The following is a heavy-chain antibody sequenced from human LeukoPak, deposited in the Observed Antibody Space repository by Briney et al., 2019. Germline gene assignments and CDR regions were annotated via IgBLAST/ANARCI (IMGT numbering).Heavy chain of an antibody. D-gene: IGHD6-13*01. J-gene: IGHJ4*02. CDR2: INSDGSST. Sequence: GGSLRLSCAASGFTFSSYWMHWVRQAPGKGLVWVSRINSDGSSTSYADSVKGRFTISRDNAKNTLYLQTNSLRAEDTAVYYCASPGIAAAGTYFDYWGQGTLVTVSS. CDR1: GFTFSSYW. CDR3: ASPGIAAAGTYFDY. V-gene: IGHV3-74*01.